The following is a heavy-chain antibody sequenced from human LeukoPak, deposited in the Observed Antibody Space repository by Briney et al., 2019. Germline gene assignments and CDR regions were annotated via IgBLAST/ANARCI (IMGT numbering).Heavy chain of an antibody. V-gene: IGHV1-8*01. D-gene: IGHD3-3*01. CDR3: ARGATLRFLEWFHDAFDI. CDR1: GYTFTSYD. Sequence: ASVKVSCKASGYTFTSYDINWVRQATGQGLEWMGWMNPNSGNTGYAQKFQGRATMTRNTSISTAYMELSSLRSEDTAVYYCARGATLRFLEWFHDAFDIWGQGTMVTVSS. J-gene: IGHJ3*02. CDR2: MNPNSGNT.